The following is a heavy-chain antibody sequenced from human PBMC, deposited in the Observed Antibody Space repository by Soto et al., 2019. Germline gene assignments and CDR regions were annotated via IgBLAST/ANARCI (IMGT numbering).Heavy chain of an antibody. CDR2: FDPEDGET. CDR3: ATDLEGYTAMGH. J-gene: IGHJ4*02. CDR1: GYPLTELS. V-gene: IGHV1-24*01. D-gene: IGHD5-18*01. Sequence: ASVKVSCKVSGYPLTELSMHWVRQAPGKGLEWMGGFDPEDGETIYAQKFQGRVTMTEDTSTDTAYMELSSLRSEDTAVYYCATDLEGYTAMGHWGQGTLVTVSS.